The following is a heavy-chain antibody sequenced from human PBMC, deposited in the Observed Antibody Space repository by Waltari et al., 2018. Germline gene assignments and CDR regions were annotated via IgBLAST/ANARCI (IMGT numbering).Heavy chain of an antibody. CDR3: AADRYNWNYALAV. J-gene: IGHJ6*02. CDR1: GFTFSSSA. V-gene: IGHV1-58*01. D-gene: IGHD1-20*01. CDR2: IVLGRGDT. Sequence: QMQLVQSGPEVRKPGTSVKVSCKASGFTFSSSAVQWVRQARGQRLEWIGWIVLGRGDTRYGQQFQERVIISRDRSTSTAYMEFKSLTSDDTAVYYCAADRYNWNYALAVWGHGTTVTVSS.